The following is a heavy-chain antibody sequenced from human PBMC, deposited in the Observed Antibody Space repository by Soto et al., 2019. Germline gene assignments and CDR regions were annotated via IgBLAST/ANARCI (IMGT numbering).Heavy chain of an antibody. J-gene: IGHJ3*02. V-gene: IGHV3-7*05. CDR2: IKGDGSAK. D-gene: IGHD6-13*01. CDR1: GFTFGNYW. CDR3: ARDVSSGSSCYYFDAFAI. Sequence: EVQLVESGGGLVQPGGSLRLSCAASGFTFGNYWMTWVRQAPGKGLEWVANIKGDGSAKSYLDSVRGRFTVSRDNAENSLFLQMNILRAEDTALYYCARDVSSGSSCYYFDAFAIWGEGTIVTVSS.